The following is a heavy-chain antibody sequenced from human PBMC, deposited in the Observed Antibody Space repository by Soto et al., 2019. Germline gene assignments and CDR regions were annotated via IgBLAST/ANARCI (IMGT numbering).Heavy chain of an antibody. CDR3: ARDEGLPGYCSGGSCYGIRVGSY. J-gene: IGHJ4*02. CDR1: GGTFSSYA. Sequence: GASVKASCKASGGTFSSYAISWVRQAPGQGLEWMGGIIPIFGTANYAQKFQGRVTITADESTSTAYMELSSLRSEDTAVYYCARDEGLPGYCSGGSCYGIRVGSYWGQGTLVTVSS. V-gene: IGHV1-69*13. CDR2: IIPIFGTA. D-gene: IGHD2-15*01.